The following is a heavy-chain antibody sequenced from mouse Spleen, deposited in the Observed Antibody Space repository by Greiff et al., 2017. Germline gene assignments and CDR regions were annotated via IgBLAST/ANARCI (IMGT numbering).Heavy chain of an antibody. V-gene: IGHV5-9*01. J-gene: IGHJ2*01. CDR2: ISSGGGNT. Sequence: EVMLVESGGGLVKLGGSLKLSCAASGFTFSSYAMSWVRQTPEKRLEWVATISSGGGNTYYPDSVKGRFTISRDNAKNTLYLQMSSLKSEDTAMYYCARQGDYDVFDYWGQGTTLTVSS. CDR3: ARQGDYDVFDY. D-gene: IGHD2-4*01. CDR1: GFTFSSYA.